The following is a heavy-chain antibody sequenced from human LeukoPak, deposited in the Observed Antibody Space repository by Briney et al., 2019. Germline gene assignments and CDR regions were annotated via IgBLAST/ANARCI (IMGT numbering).Heavy chain of an antibody. Sequence: TASETLSLTCTVSGVSISSYYWGWIRQPPGKGLEWIGSIYYSGSTYYNPSLKSRVTISVDTSKNQFSLNLSSVTAADTAVHYCARGKYYYDSSGYIRFDPWGQGTLVTVSS. J-gene: IGHJ5*02. V-gene: IGHV4-39*07. CDR2: IYYSGST. D-gene: IGHD3-22*01. CDR3: ARGKYYYDSSGYIRFDP. CDR1: GVSISSYY.